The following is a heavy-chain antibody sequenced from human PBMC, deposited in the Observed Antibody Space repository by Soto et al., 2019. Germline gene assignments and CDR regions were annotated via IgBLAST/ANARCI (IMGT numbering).Heavy chain of an antibody. CDR1: GFTFTSSA. Sequence: ASVKVSCKASGFTFTSSAVQWVRQARGQCLEWIGWIVVGSGNTNYAQKFQERVTITRDMSTSTAYMELSSLRSEDTAVYYCAAPTAYYYDSSGYYSPSLDYWGQGTLVTVSS. V-gene: IGHV1-58*01. CDR3: AAPTAYYYDSSGYYSPSLDY. CDR2: IVVGSGNT. D-gene: IGHD3-22*01. J-gene: IGHJ4*02.